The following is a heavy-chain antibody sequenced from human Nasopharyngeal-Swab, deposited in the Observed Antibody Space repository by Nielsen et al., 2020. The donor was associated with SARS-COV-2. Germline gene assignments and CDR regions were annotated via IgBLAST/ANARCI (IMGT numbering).Heavy chain of an antibody. CDR2: INHSGTT. D-gene: IGHD3-3*01. J-gene: IGHJ4*02. Sequence: SETLSLTSAVYGGSFSDYYWTWIRQPPGKGLEWIGEINHSGTTNCNPSLESRLTITVDTSKSQFSLKLSSVTAADTAVYYCARRGGITIFGVDYLGQGTLVSVSS. CDR3: ARRGGITIFGVDY. V-gene: IGHV4-34*01. CDR1: GGSFSDYY.